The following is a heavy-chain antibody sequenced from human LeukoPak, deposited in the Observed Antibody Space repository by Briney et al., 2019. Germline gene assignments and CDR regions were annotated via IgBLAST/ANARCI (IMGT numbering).Heavy chain of an antibody. CDR1: GYTFTSYD. V-gene: IGHV1-8*01. D-gene: IGHD6-6*01. Sequence: ASVKVSCKASGYTFTSYDINWVRQATGQGLEWMGWMNPNSGNTGYAQKFQGRVTMTRNTSISTAYMELSSLRSEDTAVYYCARTLNRIAARRREESWFDPWGQGTLVTLSS. CDR3: ARTLNRIAARRREESWFDP. CDR2: MNPNSGNT. J-gene: IGHJ5*02.